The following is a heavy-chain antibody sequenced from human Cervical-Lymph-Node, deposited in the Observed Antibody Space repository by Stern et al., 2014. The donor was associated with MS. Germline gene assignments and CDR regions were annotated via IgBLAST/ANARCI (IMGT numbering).Heavy chain of an antibody. Sequence: VHLVESGGGLVHPGGSLRLSCAASGFNFRSYWMHWVRQFPEKGLFWVSQINREGSDTSYADSVKGRFSISRDNIRNMLYLRMTSLRAEDTAVYYCARGVGDYWGQGARVTVSS. J-gene: IGHJ4*02. D-gene: IGHD3-16*01. CDR3: ARGVGDY. CDR1: GFNFRSYW. CDR2: INREGSDT. V-gene: IGHV3-74*01.